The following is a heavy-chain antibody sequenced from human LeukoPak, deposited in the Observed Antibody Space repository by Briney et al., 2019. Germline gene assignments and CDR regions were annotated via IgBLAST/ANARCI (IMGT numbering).Heavy chain of an antibody. Sequence: GGSLRLSCTDSGFTLSTNSMSCVRQAPGEGLEWGSFIYSDNTHYSDSVKGRFTISRDNSKNTLYLQTNSMSAEDTAVYYCARRAGAYSHPYDYWGQGTLVTVSS. CDR1: GFTLSTNS. D-gene: IGHD4/OR15-4a*01. CDR3: ARRAGAYSHPYDY. J-gene: IGHJ4*02. CDR2: IYSDNT. V-gene: IGHV3-53*01.